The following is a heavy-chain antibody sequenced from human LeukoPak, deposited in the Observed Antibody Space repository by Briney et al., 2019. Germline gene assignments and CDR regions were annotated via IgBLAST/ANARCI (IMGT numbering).Heavy chain of an antibody. J-gene: IGHJ5*02. D-gene: IGHD3-3*01. CDR3: ASTVFGVTYNWFDP. CDR2: FHTGGGT. CDR1: GDSISSGSYF. Sequence: ASQTLSLTCTVSGDSISSGSYFWSWVRQPAGKALEWIGRFHTGGGTNYNPSLESRVTISVDTSKNQFSLKLTSVTAADTAVYYCASTVFGVTYNWFDPWGQGTLVTVSS. V-gene: IGHV4-61*02.